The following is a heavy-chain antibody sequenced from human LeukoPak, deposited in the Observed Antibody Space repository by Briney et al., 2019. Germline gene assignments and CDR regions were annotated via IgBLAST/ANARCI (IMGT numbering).Heavy chain of an antibody. CDR1: GGSINGYH. CDR3: ATNAAAAPDDTFDI. Sequence: SETLSLTCTVSGGSINGYHWSWIRQPPGKGLEWIGYVSHSGNTNYNPSLKSRVTISIDRSKNQFSLKLSSVTAADTAVYYCATNAAAAPDDTFDIWGQGTTVTVSS. J-gene: IGHJ3*02. V-gene: IGHV4-59*01. D-gene: IGHD6-13*01. CDR2: VSHSGNT.